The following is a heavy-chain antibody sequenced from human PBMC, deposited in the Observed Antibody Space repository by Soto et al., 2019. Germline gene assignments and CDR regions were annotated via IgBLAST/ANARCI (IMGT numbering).Heavy chain of an antibody. CDR1: GFTFSSYS. J-gene: IGHJ5*02. CDR2: ISSSSSTI. Sequence: EVQLVESGGGLVQPGGSLRLSCAASGFTFSSYSMNWVRQAPGKGLEWVSYISSSSSTIYYADSVKGRFTISRDNAKKSLYLQMNSLRDEDTAVYYCAYGPVFWFDPWGQGTLVTVSS. CDR3: AYGPVFWFDP. D-gene: IGHD3-10*01. V-gene: IGHV3-48*02.